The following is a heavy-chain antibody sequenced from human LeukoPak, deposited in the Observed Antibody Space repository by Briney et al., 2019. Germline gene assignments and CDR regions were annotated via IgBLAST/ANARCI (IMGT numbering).Heavy chain of an antibody. Sequence: QSGGSLRLSCAASGFTVSSKYMTWVRQAPGKGLEWVSVIYSGGTTYYADSVKGRFSISRDNSKNTLYLQMNSLRAEDTVVYYCAKVSDSGFYLEYWGQGTLVTVSS. D-gene: IGHD3-22*01. J-gene: IGHJ4*02. CDR3: AKVSDSGFYLEY. CDR1: GFTVSSKY. V-gene: IGHV3-66*01. CDR2: IYSGGTT.